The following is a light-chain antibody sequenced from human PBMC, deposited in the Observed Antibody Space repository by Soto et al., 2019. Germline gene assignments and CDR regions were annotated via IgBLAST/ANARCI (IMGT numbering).Light chain of an antibody. J-gene: IGKJ1*01. CDR3: QQYNTWPGT. Sequence: EIVMTRSPATLSVSPGERATLSCRASQSISSSLAWYQQKPGQAPRLLIYGASTRATGIPARFSGSGSGTQFTPTISSLQSEDFGTYYCQQYNTWPGTFGQGTKVEIK. CDR1: QSISSS. V-gene: IGKV3-15*01. CDR2: GAS.